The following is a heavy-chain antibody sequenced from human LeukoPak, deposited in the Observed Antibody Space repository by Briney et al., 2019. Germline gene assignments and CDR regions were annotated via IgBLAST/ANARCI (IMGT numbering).Heavy chain of an antibody. V-gene: IGHV3-64D*09. D-gene: IGHD2/OR15-2a*01. CDR2: ISRNGGST. CDR3: VKDLRSDFMGVLSRYLSY. CDR1: GFTFSSFA. J-gene: IGHJ4*02. Sequence: GGSLRLSCSASGFTFSSFAMHWVRQAPGKGLEYVAAISRNGGSTYYADSGKGRFTISRDNSKSTLYLQMSSLGAEDTAVYLCVKDLRSDFMGVLSRYLSYWGQGTLVTVSS.